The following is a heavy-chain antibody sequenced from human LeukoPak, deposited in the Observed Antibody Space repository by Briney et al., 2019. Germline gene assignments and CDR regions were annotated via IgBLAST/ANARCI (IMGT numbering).Heavy chain of an antibody. CDR3: ARGGVRYFDWLLSPFDP. CDR2: INHSGST. D-gene: IGHD3-9*01. J-gene: IGHJ5*02. Sequence: SETLSLTCAVYGGSFSGYYWSWIRQPPGKGLEWIGEINHSGSTNYNPSLKSRVTISVDTSKNQFSLKLSSVTAADTAVYYCARGGVRYFDWLLSPFDPWGQRTLVTVSS. CDR1: GGSFSGYY. V-gene: IGHV4-34*01.